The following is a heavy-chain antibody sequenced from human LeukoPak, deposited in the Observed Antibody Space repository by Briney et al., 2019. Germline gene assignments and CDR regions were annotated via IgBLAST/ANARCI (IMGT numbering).Heavy chain of an antibody. CDR2: ISGSGGST. J-gene: IGHJ4*02. CDR1: GFTFSSYA. CDR3: AKDAVLWFGTPSPLYYFDY. Sequence: GGSLRLSCAASGFTFSSYAMSWVRQAPGKGLEWVSAISGSGGSTYYADSVKGRFTISRDNSKNTLYLQMNSLRAEDTAVYYCAKDAVLWFGTPSPLYYFDYWGQGTLVTVSS. D-gene: IGHD3-10*01. V-gene: IGHV3-23*01.